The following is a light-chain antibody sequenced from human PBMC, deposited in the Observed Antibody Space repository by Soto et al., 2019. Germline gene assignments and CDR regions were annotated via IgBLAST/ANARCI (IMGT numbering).Light chain of an antibody. CDR3: HQCCISPWT. J-gene: IGKJ1*01. V-gene: IGKV3-20*01. CDR1: QTISSNF. CDR2: TVS. Sequence: EIGLTQSPGTLSLSPGDPATLSCRASQTISSNFLAWYQQKPGPAPRLLLYTVSTRSTGITDRFSGSGSGTKFTLPISSLEPDHLDVYHCHQCCISPWTFGQGTKVEIK.